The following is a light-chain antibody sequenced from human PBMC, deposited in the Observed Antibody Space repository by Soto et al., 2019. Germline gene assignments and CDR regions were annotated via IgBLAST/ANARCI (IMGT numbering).Light chain of an antibody. CDR3: QHHGFT. CDR2: DAS. V-gene: IGKV1-5*01. J-gene: IGKJ3*01. Sequence: DIQMTQSPSTLSASVGDRVTITCRASQSISSWLAWYQQKPGKAPKLLIYDASILESGVPSRFSGSGSGTEFTLTISSLQPDDFATYYCQHHGFTFGPGTKVDIK. CDR1: QSISSW.